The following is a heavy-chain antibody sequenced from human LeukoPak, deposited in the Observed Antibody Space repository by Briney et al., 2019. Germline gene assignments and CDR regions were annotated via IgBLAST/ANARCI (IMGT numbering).Heavy chain of an antibody. CDR1: GDSITSTPYY. J-gene: IGHJ4*02. V-gene: IGHV4-39*01. Sequence: SETLFLTCTVSGDSITSTPYYWGWIRQSPGKGLEWIGIVYYSGSTYYNPSLKSRVTMSVDTSKNQFSLKLNSVTAADTAVYFCARHLNSGGNSPLVYWGQGTLVTVSS. CDR3: ARHLNSGGNSPLVY. CDR2: VYYSGST. D-gene: IGHD4-23*01.